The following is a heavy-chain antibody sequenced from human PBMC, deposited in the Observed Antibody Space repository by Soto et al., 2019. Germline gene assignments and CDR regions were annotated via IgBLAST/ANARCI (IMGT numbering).Heavy chain of an antibody. D-gene: IGHD2-15*01. Sequence: ASVKVSCKASGYTFTSYGISWVRQAPGQGLEWMGWISAYNGNTNYAQKLQGRVTMTTDTSTSTAYMELRSLRSVDTAVYYCAREMTSYCSGGSCYLGSWFDPWGQGTLVTVSS. CDR1: GYTFTSYG. CDR2: ISAYNGNT. CDR3: AREMTSYCSGGSCYLGSWFDP. V-gene: IGHV1-18*01. J-gene: IGHJ5*02.